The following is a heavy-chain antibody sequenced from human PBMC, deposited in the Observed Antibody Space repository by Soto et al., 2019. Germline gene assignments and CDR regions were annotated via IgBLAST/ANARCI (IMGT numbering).Heavy chain of an antibody. V-gene: IGHV3-48*02. D-gene: IGHD2-2*01. CDR3: ARAPQLVAPAATGFDS. Sequence: EVELVESGGGLVQPGGSLRLSCAASGFPFGTYSMSWVRQAPGKGLEWISYISASTLTTFYADSVKGRFTISRDTAQNSLYLQMNSLRDEDTAVYYCARAPQLVAPAATGFDSWGQGTLVTVSS. CDR1: GFPFGTYS. J-gene: IGHJ4*02. CDR2: ISASTLTT.